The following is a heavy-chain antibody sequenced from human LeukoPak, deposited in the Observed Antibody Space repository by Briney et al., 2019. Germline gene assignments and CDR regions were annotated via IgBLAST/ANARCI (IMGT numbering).Heavy chain of an antibody. J-gene: IGHJ5*02. Sequence: ASVKVSCTASGYTFTSYYMHWVRQAPGQGLEWMGIINPSGGSTSYAQKFQGRVTMTRDTSTSTVYMELSSLRSEDTAVYYCARDPRNGNWFDPWGQGTMVTVSS. D-gene: IGHD1-14*01. V-gene: IGHV1-46*01. CDR2: INPSGGST. CDR1: GYTFTSYY. CDR3: ARDPRNGNWFDP.